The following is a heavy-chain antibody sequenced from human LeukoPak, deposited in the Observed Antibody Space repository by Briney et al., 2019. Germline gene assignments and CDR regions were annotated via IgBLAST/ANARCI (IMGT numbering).Heavy chain of an antibody. CDR2: IYTSGST. V-gene: IGHV4-61*02. J-gene: IGHJ4*02. Sequence: PSQTLSLTCTVSGGSISSGSYYWSWIRQPAGKGLEWIGRIYTSGSTNYNPSLKSRVTISVDTSKNQFSLKLSSVIAADTAVYYCARGGMYYDFWSGPDYWGQGTLVTVSS. CDR1: GGSISSGSYY. CDR3: ARGGMYYDFWSGPDY. D-gene: IGHD3-3*01.